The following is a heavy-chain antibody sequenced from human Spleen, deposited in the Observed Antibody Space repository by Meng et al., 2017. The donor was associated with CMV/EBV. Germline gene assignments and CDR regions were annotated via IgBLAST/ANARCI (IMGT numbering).Heavy chain of an antibody. Sequence: GGSLRLSCVASRFTFSIYWMHWVRQAPGKGLVWVSRSNSDGSSTSYADSVKGRFTISRDNAKNTLYLQMNSLRAEDTAVYYCARDHYGSGSYYSHYYYYGMDVWGQGTTVTVSS. V-gene: IGHV3-74*01. D-gene: IGHD3-10*01. J-gene: IGHJ6*02. CDR2: SNSDGSST. CDR1: RFTFSIYW. CDR3: ARDHYGSGSYYSHYYYYGMDV.